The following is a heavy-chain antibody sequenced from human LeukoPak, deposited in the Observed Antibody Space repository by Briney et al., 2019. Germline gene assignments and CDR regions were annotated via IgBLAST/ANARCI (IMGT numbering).Heavy chain of an antibody. CDR3: ARVNVLRFLELYWNFDY. D-gene: IGHD3-3*01. CDR2: INHSGST. CDR1: GGSFSGYY. J-gene: IGHJ4*02. V-gene: IGHV4-34*01. Sequence: SETLSLTCAVYGGSFSGYYWSWIRQPPGKGLEWIGEINHSGSTNYDPSLKSRVTISADTSKNQFSLKLSSVTAADTAVYYCARVNVLRFLELYWNFDYWGQGTLVTVSS.